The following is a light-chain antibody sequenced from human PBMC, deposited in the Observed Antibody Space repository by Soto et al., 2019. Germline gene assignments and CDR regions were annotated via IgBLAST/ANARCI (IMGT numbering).Light chain of an antibody. CDR1: QGISNY. J-gene: IGKJ3*01. V-gene: IGKV1-27*01. CDR3: QKYNSAPPFT. CDR2: ATS. Sequence: DIQMTQSPSSLSASVGDRVTITCRASQGISNYLAWYQQKPGKVPKLLIYATSTLQSGVPSRFSGSGSGTDFTLSINGLQPEDVATYYCQKYNSAPPFTFGPGTKVNIK.